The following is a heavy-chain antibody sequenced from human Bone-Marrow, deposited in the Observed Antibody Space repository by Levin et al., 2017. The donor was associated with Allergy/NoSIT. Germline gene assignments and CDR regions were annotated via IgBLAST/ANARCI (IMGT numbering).Heavy chain of an antibody. CDR2: IKSKGAGETT. CDR3: TTDPRY. J-gene: IGHJ4*02. Sequence: GESLKISCAASGFSFKDYWMSWVRQAPWKGLEWVGRIKSKGAGETTDYVAPVKDRFTVSRDDSQNTVYLQMNSLKTEDTAVYYCTTDPRYWGQGTLVTVSA. V-gene: IGHV3-15*01. CDR1: GFSFKDYW.